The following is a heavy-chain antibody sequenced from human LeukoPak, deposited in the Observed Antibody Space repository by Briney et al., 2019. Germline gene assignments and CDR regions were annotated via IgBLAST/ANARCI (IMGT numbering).Heavy chain of an antibody. D-gene: IGHD3-9*01. CDR2: IRYDGSNK. CDR1: GFTFSSYG. Sequence: PGGSLRLSCAASGFTFSSYGMHWVRQAPGKGLEWVAFIRYDGSNKYYADSMKGRFTISRDNSKNTLYLQMNSLRAEDTAVYYCAKVNDILTGYGGYYYYYMDVWGKGTTVTVSS. J-gene: IGHJ6*03. V-gene: IGHV3-30*02. CDR3: AKVNDILTGYGGYYYYYMDV.